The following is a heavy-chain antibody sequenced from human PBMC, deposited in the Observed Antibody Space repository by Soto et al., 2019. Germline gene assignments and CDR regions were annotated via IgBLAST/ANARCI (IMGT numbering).Heavy chain of an antibody. Sequence: QVPLVQSGAEVKKPGSSVKVSCKASGGTFSSYAISWVRQAPGQGLEWMGGIIPLFRTSNYAHKFQGRVTVTPDESTSTVYLELRSLRSDDTAVYYCARVGGGNIDYWGQGTLVTISS. J-gene: IGHJ4*02. CDR3: ARVGGGNIDY. CDR1: GGTFSSYA. V-gene: IGHV1-69*01. CDR2: IIPLFRTS. D-gene: IGHD3-16*01.